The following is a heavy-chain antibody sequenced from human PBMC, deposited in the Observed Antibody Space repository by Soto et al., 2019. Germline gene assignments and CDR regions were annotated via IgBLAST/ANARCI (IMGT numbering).Heavy chain of an antibody. D-gene: IGHD2-2*01. CDR1: GGTFSRYS. Sequence: QVQLVQSGAEVKKPGSWVKVSCKASGGTFSRYSITWVRQAPGHGLEWIGRIIPIFGIASYAQKFQGRVTITADESTSTAYLELISLRSDDTAVYYCAREDRDRETGLVPAAIDGMDVWGQGTTVTVSS. V-gene: IGHV1-69*08. J-gene: IGHJ6*02. CDR2: IIPIFGIA. CDR3: AREDRDRETGLVPAAIDGMDV.